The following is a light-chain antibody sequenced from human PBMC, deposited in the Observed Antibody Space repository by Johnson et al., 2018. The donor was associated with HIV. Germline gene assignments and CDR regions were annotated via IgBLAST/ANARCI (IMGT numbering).Light chain of an antibody. CDR2: EDN. V-gene: IGLV1-51*02. J-gene: IGLJ1*01. CDR1: SSNIENYF. CDR3: GTWDPILQTFV. Sequence: QSILTQPPSVSAAPGQRVNISCSGNSSNIENYFVSWYQQLPGAAPRLVIYEDNKRPSGIPDRFSGSKSGTSATLGIAGLPTGDEADYFCGTWDPILQTFVFGTGTEVSVL.